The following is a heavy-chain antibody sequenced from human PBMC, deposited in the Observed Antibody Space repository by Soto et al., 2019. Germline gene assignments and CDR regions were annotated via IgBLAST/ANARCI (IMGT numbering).Heavy chain of an antibody. CDR3: ARDRSYIGGMDV. CDR2: IYYSGST. Sequence: SETLSLTCTVSGGSISSYYWGWIRQPPGKGLEWIGYIYYSGSTNYNPSLKSRVTISVDTSKNQFSLKLSSVTAADTAVYYCARDRSYIGGMDVWGKGTTVTVSS. CDR1: GGSISSYY. D-gene: IGHD2-2*02. J-gene: IGHJ6*03. V-gene: IGHV4-59*01.